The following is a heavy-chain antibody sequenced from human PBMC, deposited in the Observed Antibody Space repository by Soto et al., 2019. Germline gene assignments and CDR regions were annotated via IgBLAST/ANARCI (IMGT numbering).Heavy chain of an antibody. CDR1: GFTFSSYA. CDR3: AKGGSDSSSWYDGGFDP. D-gene: IGHD6-13*01. V-gene: IGHV3-23*01. CDR2: ISGSGGST. J-gene: IGHJ5*02. Sequence: GESLKISCAASGFTFSSYAMSWVRQAPGKGLEWVSAISGSGGSTYYADSVKGRFTISRDNSKNTLYLQMNSLRAEDTAVYYCAKGGSDSSSWYDGGFDPWGQGTLVTVSS.